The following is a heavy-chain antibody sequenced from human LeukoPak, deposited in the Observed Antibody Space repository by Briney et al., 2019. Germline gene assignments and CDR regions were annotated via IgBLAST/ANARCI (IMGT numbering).Heavy chain of an antibody. CDR3: ARVDARGHSGYDFDY. V-gene: IGHV4-38-2*02. CDR1: GYSISSGYY. CDR2: IYHSGST. J-gene: IGHJ4*02. Sequence: SETLSLTCTVSGYSISSGYYWGWIRQPPGKGLEWIGSIYHSGSTYYNPSLKSRVTISVDTSKNQFSLKLSSVTAADTAVYYCARVDARGHSGYDFDYWGQGTLVTVSS. D-gene: IGHD5-12*01.